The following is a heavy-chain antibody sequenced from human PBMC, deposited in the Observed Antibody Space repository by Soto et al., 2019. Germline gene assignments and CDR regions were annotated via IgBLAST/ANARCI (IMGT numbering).Heavy chain of an antibody. D-gene: IGHD3-16*01. V-gene: IGHV3-74*01. Sequence: GGSLRLSCGASGFAFSTYWMNWARQVPGKGLVWLARINQDGRSTAYADSVKGRFTISRDNAKNTAYLKMNNLRVDDTAVYYCVEEGGAGTGYWGRGTQVTVSS. CDR3: VEEGGAGTGY. J-gene: IGHJ4*02. CDR2: INQDGRST. CDR1: GFAFSTYW.